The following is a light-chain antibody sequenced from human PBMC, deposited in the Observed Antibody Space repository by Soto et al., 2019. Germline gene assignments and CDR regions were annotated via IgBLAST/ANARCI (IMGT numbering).Light chain of an antibody. Sequence: EIVLTQSPGTLSLSPVERATLSCRTSQSVRSSHLAWYQQKSGQAPRLLIYGASSRATGIPDRFSGSGSGTDFTLTISRLEPEDFAVYHCQQYSSSPLTFGGGTKVDIK. CDR3: QQYSSSPLT. J-gene: IGKJ4*01. V-gene: IGKV3-20*01. CDR2: GAS. CDR1: QSVRSSH.